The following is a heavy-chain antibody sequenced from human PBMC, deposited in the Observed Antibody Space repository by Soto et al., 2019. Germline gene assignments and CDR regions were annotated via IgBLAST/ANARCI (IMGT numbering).Heavy chain of an antibody. J-gene: IGHJ6*02. V-gene: IGHV3-21*01. CDR3: ARSVSVWYYGMDV. Sequence: GGSLRLSCAASGFTFSSYSMNWVRQAPGKGLEWVSSISSSSSYIYYADSVKGRFTISRDNAKNSLYLQMNSLRAEDTAAYYCARSVSVWYYGMDVWGQGTTVTVSS. CDR2: ISSSSSYI. D-gene: IGHD2-8*01. CDR1: GFTFSSYS.